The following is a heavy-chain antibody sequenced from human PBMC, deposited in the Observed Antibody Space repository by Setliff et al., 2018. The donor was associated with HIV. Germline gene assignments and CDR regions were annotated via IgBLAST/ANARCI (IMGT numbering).Heavy chain of an antibody. CDR1: GGSITRYY. CDR3: ARKDWTVAALEY. J-gene: IGHJ4*02. CDR2: IYISGST. Sequence: PSETLSLTCTVSGGSITRYYWSWIRQSLGKGLEWIGYIYISGSTDYSPSLKSRVTISADTSKNQVSLKLTSVTAADSAVYYCARKDWTVAALEYWGQGTLVTVS. D-gene: IGHD1-1*01. V-gene: IGHV4-4*09.